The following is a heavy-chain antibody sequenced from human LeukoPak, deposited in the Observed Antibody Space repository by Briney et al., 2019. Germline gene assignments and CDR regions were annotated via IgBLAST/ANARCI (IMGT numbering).Heavy chain of an antibody. CDR1: GYTFTSYA. Sequence: GASVKVSCKASGYTFTSYAIHWVRQDPGQRLEWMGWINAGNGNTKYSQKFQGRVTITRDTSASTAYMELSSLRSEDTAVYYCAIWLGESSFDYWGQGTLVTVSS. D-gene: IGHD3-10*01. V-gene: IGHV1-3*01. CDR2: INAGNGNT. CDR3: AIWLGESSFDY. J-gene: IGHJ4*02.